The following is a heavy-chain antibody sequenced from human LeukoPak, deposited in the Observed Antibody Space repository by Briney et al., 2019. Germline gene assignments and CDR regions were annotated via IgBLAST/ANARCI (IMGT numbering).Heavy chain of an antibody. CDR1: GGFINDYY. D-gene: IGHD2-15*01. V-gene: IGHV4-59*12. CDR2: VYYSGST. CDR3: ARDIPYCSGGSCYPRLAY. J-gene: IGHJ4*02. Sequence: SETLSLTCTVSGGFINDYYWNWIRQPPGQGLEWIGYVYYSGSTNYNPSLKSRVTISVDKSKNQFSLKLSSVTAADTAVYYCARDIPYCSGGSCYPRLAYWGQGTLVTVSS.